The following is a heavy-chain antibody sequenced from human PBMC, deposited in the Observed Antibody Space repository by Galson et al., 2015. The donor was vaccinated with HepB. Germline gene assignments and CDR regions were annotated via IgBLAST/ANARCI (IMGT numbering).Heavy chain of an antibody. Sequence: SLRLSCAASMFNFRTYGMSWVRQAPGKGLQWVSTINDSGGNTHYADSVKGRFTISRDNSKNTLYLHMNSLRAEDTAVYYCAKDAGGTDSGPFEYWGQGTLVTVSS. CDR2: INDSGGNT. D-gene: IGHD1-26*01. CDR1: MFNFRTYG. CDR3: AKDAGGTDSGPFEY. J-gene: IGHJ4*02. V-gene: IGHV3-23*01.